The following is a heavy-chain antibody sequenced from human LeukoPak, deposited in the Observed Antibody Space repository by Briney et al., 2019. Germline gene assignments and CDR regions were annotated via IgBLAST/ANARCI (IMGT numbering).Heavy chain of an antibody. J-gene: IGHJ6*03. CDR2: ISGSGGST. V-gene: IGHV3-23*01. Sequence: PGGSLRLSCAASGFTFSSYGMHWVRQAPGMGLEWVSAISGSGGSTYYADSVKGRLTISRDNSKNTLYLQMNSLRAEDTAVYYCAIDKHSKYYYYYMDVWGKGTTVTVS. D-gene: IGHD4-11*01. CDR1: GFTFSSYG. CDR3: AIDKHSKYYYYYMDV.